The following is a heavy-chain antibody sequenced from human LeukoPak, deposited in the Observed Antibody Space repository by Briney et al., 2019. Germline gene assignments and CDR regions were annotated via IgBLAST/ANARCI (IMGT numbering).Heavy chain of an antibody. CDR1: GESFSGYY. CDR2: INHSGST. D-gene: IGHD2-21*02. CDR3: ARARPARVVVTAIGLDY. V-gene: IGHV4-34*01. J-gene: IGHJ4*02. Sequence: SETLSLTCAVYGESFSGYYWSWIRQPPGKGLEWIGEINHSGSTNYNPSLKSRVTISVDTSKNQFSLKLSSVTAADTAVYYCARARPARVVVTAIGLDYWGQGTLVTVSS.